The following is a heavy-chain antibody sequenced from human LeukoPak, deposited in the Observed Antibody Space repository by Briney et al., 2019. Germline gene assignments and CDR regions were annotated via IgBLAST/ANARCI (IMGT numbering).Heavy chain of an antibody. CDR3: ARMYSSGWYGIKGPFDY. D-gene: IGHD6-19*01. CDR2: IYPGNCDT. V-gene: IGHV5-51*01. Sequence: GEYLMISCKGSGYSFTSYWIGCLRRQPAKGLEWLGIIYPGNCDTRYSPSFQGQVTISADKSISTAYLQWSSLKASDTAMYYCARMYSSGWYGIKGPFDYWGQGTLVTVSS. CDR1: GYSFTSYW. J-gene: IGHJ4*02.